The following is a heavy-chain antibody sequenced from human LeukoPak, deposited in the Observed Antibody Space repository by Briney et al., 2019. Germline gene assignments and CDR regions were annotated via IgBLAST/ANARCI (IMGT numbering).Heavy chain of an antibody. V-gene: IGHV4-59*01. Sequence: SETLSLTCTVSGGSISSDYWTWIRQPPGKGLEWIGYIYYSGSTNYNPSLKSRVTISVDTSKNQFSLKLRPVTAADTAVYYCARIVSSDCSTSSCYPDYWGQGTLVTVSS. CDR2: IYYSGST. J-gene: IGHJ4*02. CDR1: GGSISSDY. D-gene: IGHD2-2*01. CDR3: ARIVSSDCSTSSCYPDY.